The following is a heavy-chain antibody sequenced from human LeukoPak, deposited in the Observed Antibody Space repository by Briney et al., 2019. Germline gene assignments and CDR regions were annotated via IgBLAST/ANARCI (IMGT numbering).Heavy chain of an antibody. D-gene: IGHD6-6*01. J-gene: IGHJ4*02. CDR3: TRPAFSSSSQVSDY. Sequence: ASVKVSCKASGYTFTGYYMYWVRQAPGQGLEWMGWINPNSGFTSYAQKFQGRVTMTRDTSITTAYMELSRLRSDDTAVYYCTRPAFSSSSQVSDYWGQGTLVTVSS. CDR1: GYTFTGYY. CDR2: INPNSGFT. V-gene: IGHV1-2*02.